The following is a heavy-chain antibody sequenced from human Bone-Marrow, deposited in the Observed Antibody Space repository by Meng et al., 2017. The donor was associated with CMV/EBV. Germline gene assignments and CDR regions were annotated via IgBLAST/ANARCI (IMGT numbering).Heavy chain of an antibody. V-gene: IGHV4-4*07. CDR1: GGSISSYY. Sequence: QVQLQESGPGLVXPXXXXXLTCTVSGGSISSYYWSWIRQPAGKGLEWIGRIYTSGSTNYNPSLKSRVTMSVDTSKNQFSLKLSSVTAADTAVYYCARGPSYYDSFQHWGQGTLVTVSS. CDR3: ARGPSYYDSFQH. J-gene: IGHJ1*01. CDR2: IYTSGST. D-gene: IGHD3-22*01.